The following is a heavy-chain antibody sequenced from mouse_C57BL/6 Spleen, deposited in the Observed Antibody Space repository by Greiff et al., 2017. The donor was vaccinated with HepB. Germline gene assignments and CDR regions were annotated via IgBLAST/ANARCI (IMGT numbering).Heavy chain of an antibody. CDR3: ASSYPYAMDY. CDR1: GFTFSDYG. V-gene: IGHV5-17*01. J-gene: IGHJ4*01. D-gene: IGHD1-1*01. Sequence: EVHLVESGGGLVKPGGSLKLSCAASGFTFSDYGMHWVRQAPEKGLEWVAYISSGSSTIYYADTVKGRFTISRDNAKNTLFLQMTSLRSEDTAMYYCASSYPYAMDYWGQGTSVTVSS. CDR2: ISSGSSTI.